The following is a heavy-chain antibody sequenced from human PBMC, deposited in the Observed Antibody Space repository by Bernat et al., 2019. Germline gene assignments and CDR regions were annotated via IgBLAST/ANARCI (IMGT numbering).Heavy chain of an antibody. CDR3: ARDLLAVAGSYYFDY. Sequence: QVQLVESGGGVVQPVRSLRLSCAASGFTFSSYGMHWVRQAPGKGLEWVAVIWYDGSNKYYADSVKGRFTISRDNSKNTLYLQMNSLRAEDTAVYYCARDLLAVAGSYYFDYWGQGTLVTVSS. V-gene: IGHV3-33*01. CDR2: IWYDGSNK. D-gene: IGHD6-19*01. J-gene: IGHJ4*02. CDR1: GFTFSSYG.